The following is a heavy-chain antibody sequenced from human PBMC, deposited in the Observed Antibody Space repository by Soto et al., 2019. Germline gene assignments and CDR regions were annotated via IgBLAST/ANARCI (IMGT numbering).Heavy chain of an antibody. Sequence: PGGSLRLSCAASGFTYTRYSTNWVRQAPGKGLEWVANIKQDGSVKYYVDSMKGRFTISRDNAKSSLYLQMNSLRAEDTALYYCARDYYGSGSHDSWGQGTLVTVSS. D-gene: IGHD3-10*01. CDR3: ARDYYGSGSHDS. CDR1: GFTYTRYS. CDR2: IKQDGSVK. V-gene: IGHV3-7*03. J-gene: IGHJ5*01.